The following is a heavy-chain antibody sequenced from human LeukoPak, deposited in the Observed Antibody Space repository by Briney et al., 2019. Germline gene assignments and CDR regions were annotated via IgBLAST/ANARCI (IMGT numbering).Heavy chain of an antibody. D-gene: IGHD6-6*01. Sequence: SETLSLTCAVYGGSFSGYYWSWIRQPPGKGLEWIGEVNHSGSTNYNPSLKSRVTISVDTSKNQFSLKLSSVTAADTAVYYCARGRGGYSSSRGYFDYWGQGALVTVSS. V-gene: IGHV4-34*01. CDR2: VNHSGST. CDR3: ARGRGGYSSSRGYFDY. CDR1: GGSFSGYY. J-gene: IGHJ4*02.